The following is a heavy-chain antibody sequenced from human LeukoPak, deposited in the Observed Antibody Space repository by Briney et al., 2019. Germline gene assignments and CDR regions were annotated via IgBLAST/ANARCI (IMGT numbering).Heavy chain of an antibody. CDR2: IIPIFGTA. CDR1: GGTFSSYA. D-gene: IGHD6-13*01. CDR3: ASYSSRKNNYFDY. J-gene: IGHJ4*02. Sequence: SVKVSCTASGGTFSSYAISWVRQAPGQGLEWMGGIIPIFGTANYAQKFQGRVTITADKSTSTAYMELSSLRSEDTAVYYCASYSSRKNNYFDYWGQGTLVTVSS. V-gene: IGHV1-69*06.